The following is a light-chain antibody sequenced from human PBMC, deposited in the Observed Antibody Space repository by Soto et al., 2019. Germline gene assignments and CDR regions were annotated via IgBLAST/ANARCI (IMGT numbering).Light chain of an antibody. CDR3: LQGTHWPRT. V-gene: IGKV2-30*01. J-gene: IGKJ1*01. CDR2: KVS. CDR1: QSLVYSDGNTY. Sequence: DVVMTQSPLSLPVTLGQPASISCRSSQSLVYSDGNTYLNWVQQRPGQSPRRLIYKVSNRDSGVPDRCSGSGSGNDCTLRISWVWAEVVGFYCCLQGTHWPRTFGQGAKVEI.